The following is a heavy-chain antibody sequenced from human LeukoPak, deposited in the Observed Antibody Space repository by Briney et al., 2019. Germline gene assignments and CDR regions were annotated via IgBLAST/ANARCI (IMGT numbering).Heavy chain of an antibody. V-gene: IGHV3-21*01. Sequence: PGGSLRLSCAASGFTFSSYSMNWVRQAPGKGLEWVSSISSSSYIYYADSVKGRFTISRDNAKNSLYLQMNSLRAEDTAVYYCARHPLLWFGELLYEDYWGQGTLVTVSS. CDR2: ISSSSYI. CDR1: GFTFSSYS. D-gene: IGHD3-10*01. CDR3: ARHPLLWFGELLYEDY. J-gene: IGHJ4*02.